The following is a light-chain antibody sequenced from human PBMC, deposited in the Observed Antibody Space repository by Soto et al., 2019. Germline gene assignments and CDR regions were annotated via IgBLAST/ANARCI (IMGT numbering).Light chain of an antibody. J-gene: IGLJ2*01. V-gene: IGLV1-40*01. CDR2: DND. CDR3: QSYDISLSGSHVI. Sequence: QSVLTQPPSVSGAPGQRITISCTGSSSNIGAGYDVHWYQQLPGTAPKLLIYDNDSRPSGVPGRFSGSKSGTSASLAITGLQAEDEADYYCQSYDISLSGSHVIFGGGTKLTVL. CDR1: SSNIGAGYD.